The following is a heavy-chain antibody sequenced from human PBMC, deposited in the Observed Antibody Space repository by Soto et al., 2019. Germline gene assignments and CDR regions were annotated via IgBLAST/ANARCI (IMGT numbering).Heavy chain of an antibody. CDR2: IWYDGSNK. D-gene: IGHD5-18*01. CDR3: ARNTAVDTAMVEDFDY. V-gene: IGHV3-33*01. J-gene: IGHJ4*02. Sequence: QVQLVESGGGVVQPGRSLRLSCAASGFTFSSYGMHWVRQAPGKGLEWVAVIWYDGSNKYYADSVKGRFTISRDNSKNTLYLQMNSLRAEDTAVYYCARNTAVDTAMVEDFDYWGQGTLVTVSS. CDR1: GFTFSSYG.